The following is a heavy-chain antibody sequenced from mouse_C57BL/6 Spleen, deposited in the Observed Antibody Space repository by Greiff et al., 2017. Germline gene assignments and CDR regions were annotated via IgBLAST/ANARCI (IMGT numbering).Heavy chain of an antibody. Sequence: EVQLQQSGAELVKPGASVKLSCTASGFNIKDYYMHWVKQRTEQGLEWIGRIDPEDGETKYAPKFPGKATITADTSSNTAYLQLSSLTSEDTAVYYGAYYYGSSHWYCDVWGTGTTVTVSS. V-gene: IGHV14-2*01. CDR2: IDPEDGET. J-gene: IGHJ1*03. CDR1: GFNIKDYY. CDR3: AYYYGSSHWYCDV. D-gene: IGHD1-1*01.